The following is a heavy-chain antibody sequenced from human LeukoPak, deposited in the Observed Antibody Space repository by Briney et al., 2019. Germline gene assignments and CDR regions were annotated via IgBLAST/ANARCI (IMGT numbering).Heavy chain of an antibody. CDR1: GGSFSGYY. CDR3: ARVGATSGSFDY. V-gene: IGHV3-23*01. J-gene: IGHJ4*02. D-gene: IGHD1-26*01. CDR2: ISGSGGST. Sequence: ETLSLTCAVYGGSFSGYYWSWVRQAPGKGLEWVSAISGSGGSTYYADSVKGRFTISRDNSKNTLYLQMNSLRAEDTAVYYCARVGATSGSFDYWGQGTLVTVSS.